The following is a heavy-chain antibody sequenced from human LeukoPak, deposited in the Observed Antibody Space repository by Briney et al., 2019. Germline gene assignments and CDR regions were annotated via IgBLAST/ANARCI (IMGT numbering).Heavy chain of an antibody. Sequence: GGFLRLSCAASGFIFSRYAMSWVRQAPGKGLEWVSAISGGGGSTYYADSVKGRFTISRDNSKNTLHLQMNSLRAEDTAVYYCAKFGGSGSGGLSHFDYWGQGTLVTVSS. D-gene: IGHD3-10*01. J-gene: IGHJ4*02. V-gene: IGHV3-23*01. CDR2: ISGGGGST. CDR3: AKFGGSGSGGLSHFDY. CDR1: GFIFSRYA.